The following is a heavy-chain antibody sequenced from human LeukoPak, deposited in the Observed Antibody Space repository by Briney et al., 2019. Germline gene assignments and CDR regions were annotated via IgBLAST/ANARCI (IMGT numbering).Heavy chain of an antibody. CDR1: GGSFSGYY. CDR3: ARGKVRGVIIAPFDY. V-gene: IGHV4-34*01. Sequence: SETLSLTCAVYGGSFSGYYWSWIRQPPGKGLEWIGEINHSGSTNYNPSLKSRVTISVDTSKNQFSLKLSSVTAADTAVYYCARGKVRGVIIAPFDYWGQGTLVTASS. CDR2: INHSGST. J-gene: IGHJ4*02. D-gene: IGHD3-10*01.